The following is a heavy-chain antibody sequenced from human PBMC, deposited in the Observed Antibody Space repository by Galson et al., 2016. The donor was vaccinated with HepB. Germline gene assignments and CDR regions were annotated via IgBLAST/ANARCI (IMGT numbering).Heavy chain of an antibody. V-gene: IGHV3-23*01. CDR3: AKGENWNYGVWWYFDL. D-gene: IGHD1-7*01. CDR1: GFTFSSYA. Sequence: SLRLSCAASGFTFSSYAMSWVRQAPGKGLEWVSAMSGSGASTFYADSAKGRFTISRDNSKNTLYLQMNSLRAEDTAVYYCAKGENWNYGVWWYFDLWGRGTLVTVSS. J-gene: IGHJ2*01. CDR2: MSGSGAST.